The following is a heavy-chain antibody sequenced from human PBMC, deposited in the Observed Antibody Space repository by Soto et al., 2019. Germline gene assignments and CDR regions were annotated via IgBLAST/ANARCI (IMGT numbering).Heavy chain of an antibody. D-gene: IGHD3-9*01. Sequence: QVQLVESGGGVVQPGRSLRLSCAASGFSFRNCGMHWVRQAPGKGLEWVAIISYDGTNRFYADSVKGRFTISRDNSKNTLNLQMNSLRAEDTAVYYCAKAGLRHFDRLPYYYMDVWGKGTTVTVSS. CDR1: GFSFRNCG. J-gene: IGHJ6*03. CDR3: AKAGLRHFDRLPYYYMDV. CDR2: ISYDGTNR. V-gene: IGHV3-30*18.